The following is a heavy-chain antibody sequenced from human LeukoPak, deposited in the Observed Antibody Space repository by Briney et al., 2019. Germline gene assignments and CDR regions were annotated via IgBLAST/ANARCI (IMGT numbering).Heavy chain of an antibody. V-gene: IGHV1-8*01. CDR2: MNPNSGNT. CDR3: ARVAGTMVRGVIGY. CDR1: GYTFTSYD. J-gene: IGHJ4*02. D-gene: IGHD3-10*01. Sequence: ASVKVSCRASGYTFTSYDINWVRQATGQGLEWMGWMNPNSGNTGYAQKFQGRVTMTRNTSISTAYMELNSLRSEDTAVYYCARVAGTMVRGVIGYWGQGTLVTVSS.